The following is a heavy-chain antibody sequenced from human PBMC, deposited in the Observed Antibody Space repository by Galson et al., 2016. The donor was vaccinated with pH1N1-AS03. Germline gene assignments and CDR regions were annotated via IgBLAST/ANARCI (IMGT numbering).Heavy chain of an antibody. CDR1: GFSLSTGGVH. D-gene: IGHD2-8*01. Sequence: LTLTCSFSGFSLSTGGVHVAWIRQPPGKALEWLALIFWDGETRYRPSLTSRLTITKDTSKNEVVLTMTNMDPVDTATYYCARSTHVNEGLDFWGQGTLVTVSS. V-gene: IGHV2-5*02. CDR3: ARSTHVNEGLDF. CDR2: IFWDGET. J-gene: IGHJ4*02.